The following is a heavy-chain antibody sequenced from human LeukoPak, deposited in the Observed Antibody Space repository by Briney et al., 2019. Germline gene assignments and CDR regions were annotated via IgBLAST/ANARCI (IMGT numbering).Heavy chain of an antibody. Sequence: PGGSLRLSCAASGFTFSSYSMNWVRQAPGKGLEWVSSISSSSSYIYYADSVKGRFTISRDNAKISLYLQMNSLRAEDTAVYYCARSGSGHYDYVWGSYPDYFDYWGQGTLVTVSS. J-gene: IGHJ4*02. CDR3: ARSGSGHYDYVWGSYPDYFDY. V-gene: IGHV3-21*01. CDR1: GFTFSSYS. CDR2: ISSSSSYI. D-gene: IGHD3-16*02.